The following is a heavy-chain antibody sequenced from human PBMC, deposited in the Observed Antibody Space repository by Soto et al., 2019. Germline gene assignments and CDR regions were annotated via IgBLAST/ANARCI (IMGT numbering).Heavy chain of an antibody. CDR2: IYYSGST. J-gene: IGHJ4*02. Sequence: QLQLQESGPGLVKPSETLSLTCTVSGGSISSSSYYWGWIRQPPGKGLEWIGSIYYSGSTYYNPSLKSRVTISVDTSKNQFSLKLSSVTAADTAVYYCATTVRGYSGYDTYYFDYWGQGTLVTVSS. CDR1: GGSISSSSYY. V-gene: IGHV4-39*01. CDR3: ATTVRGYSGYDTYYFDY. D-gene: IGHD5-12*01.